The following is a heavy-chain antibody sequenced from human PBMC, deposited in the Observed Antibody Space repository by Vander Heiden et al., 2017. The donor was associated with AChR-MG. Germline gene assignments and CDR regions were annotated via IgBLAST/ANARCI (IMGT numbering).Heavy chain of an antibody. J-gene: IGHJ4*02. CDR1: GFTSRSYA. V-gene: IGHV3-30-3*01. Sequence: QVQLVESGGGVVQPGRSLSLSGPASGFTSRSYALHWVRQAPGKGLEWVAVISYDGSNKYYADSVKGRFTISRDNSKNTLYLQMNSLRAEDTAVYYCASNTHPDIVVVPAAEGGDYWGQGTLVTVSS. CDR3: ASNTHPDIVVVPAAEGGDY. D-gene: IGHD2-2*01. CDR2: ISYDGSNK.